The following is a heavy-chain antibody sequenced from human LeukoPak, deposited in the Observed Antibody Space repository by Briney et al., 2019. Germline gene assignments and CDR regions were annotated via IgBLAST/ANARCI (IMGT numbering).Heavy chain of an antibody. CDR2: MKHDGTKK. J-gene: IGHJ4*02. Sequence: GGSLRLSCAASGFTFSSYWMTWVRQAPGKGLEWVANMKHDGTKKNYADSVKGRFTISRDNAKNSLYLQMNSLRAEDTVLYYCARRVGADGGADYWGQGTLVTVSS. D-gene: IGHD1-26*01. V-gene: IGHV3-7*01. CDR1: GFTFSSYW. CDR3: ARRVGADGGADY.